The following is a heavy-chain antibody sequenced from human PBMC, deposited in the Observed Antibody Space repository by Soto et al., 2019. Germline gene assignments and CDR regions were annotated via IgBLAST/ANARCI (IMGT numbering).Heavy chain of an antibody. J-gene: IGHJ5*02. CDR2: IFSNDEK. D-gene: IGHD3-3*01. V-gene: IGHV2-26*01. CDR1: GFSLSNARMG. CDR3: ARTGDFWLFDP. Sequence: QVTLKESGPVLVKPTETLTLTCTVSGFSLSNARMGVSWIRQPPGKALEWLAHIFSNDEKSYSTSLKSRLTTSXXTPKSQVALTMTNMDPVDTATYSCARTGDFWLFDPWGQGTLVTVSS.